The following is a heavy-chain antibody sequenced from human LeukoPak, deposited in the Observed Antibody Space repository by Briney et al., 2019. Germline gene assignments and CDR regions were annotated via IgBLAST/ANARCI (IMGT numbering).Heavy chain of an antibody. CDR1: GASAAALS. Sequence: SETRSLAWLVDGASAAALSCGWVSQPPGKGMEWVGEISHRGSINHNPSLKSRVTMSVDTSKNHFSLKLGSVTATDTAVYYCEKGPLADLSLRAFDIWGQGTMVTVSS. V-gene: IGHV4-34*01. D-gene: IGHD3-16*02. CDR2: ISHRGSI. J-gene: IGHJ3*02. CDR3: EKGPLADLSLRAFDI.